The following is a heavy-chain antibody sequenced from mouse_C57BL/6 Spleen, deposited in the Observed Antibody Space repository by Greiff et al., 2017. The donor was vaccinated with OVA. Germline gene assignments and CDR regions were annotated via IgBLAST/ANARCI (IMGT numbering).Heavy chain of an antibody. CDR2: INSDGGST. CDR1: EYEFPSHD. V-gene: IGHV5-2*03. D-gene: IGHD2-4*01. CDR3: ARRGDYDWYFDV. Sequence: EVKLMESGGGLVQPGESLKLSCESNEYEFPSHDMSWVRKTPEKRLELVAAINSDGGSTYYPDTMERRFIISRDNTKKTLYLQMSSLRSEDTALYYRARRGDYDWYFDVWGTGTTVTVSS. J-gene: IGHJ1*03.